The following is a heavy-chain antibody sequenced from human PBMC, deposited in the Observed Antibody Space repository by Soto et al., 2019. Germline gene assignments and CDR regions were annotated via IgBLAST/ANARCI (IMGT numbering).Heavy chain of an antibody. CDR3: ARADIVVVVAATGWFDP. CDR1: GGTYSRYV. Sequence: GALLKGDRKASGGTYSRYVISWVRQAPGQGLEWMGGIIPIFGTANYAQKFQGRVTITADESTSTAYMELSSLRSEDTAVYYCARADIVVVVAATGWFDPWGQGTLVTVSS. D-gene: IGHD2-15*01. V-gene: IGHV1-69*13. CDR2: IIPIFGTA. J-gene: IGHJ5*02.